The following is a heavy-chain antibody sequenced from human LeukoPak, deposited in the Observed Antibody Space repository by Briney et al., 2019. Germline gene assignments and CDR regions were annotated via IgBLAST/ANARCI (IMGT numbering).Heavy chain of an antibody. CDR3: ARDHGFLPAAFGSQNWFDP. D-gene: IGHD2-2*01. Sequence: ASVKVSCEASGYTFTSYGISWVRQAPGQGLEWMGWISAYNGNTNYAQKLQGGVTMTTDTSTSTAYMELRSLRSDDTAVYYCARDHGFLPAAFGSQNWFDPWGQGTLVTVSS. V-gene: IGHV1-18*01. J-gene: IGHJ5*02. CDR2: ISAYNGNT. CDR1: GYTFTSYG.